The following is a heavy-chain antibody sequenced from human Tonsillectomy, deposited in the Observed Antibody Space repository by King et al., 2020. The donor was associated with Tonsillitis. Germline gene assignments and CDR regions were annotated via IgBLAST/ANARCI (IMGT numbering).Heavy chain of an antibody. CDR2: IYPGDSDT. J-gene: IGHJ4*02. D-gene: IGHD6-13*01. CDR1: GYSFTSYW. V-gene: IGHV5-51*01. Sequence: VQLVESGAEVKKPGESLKISCKGSGYSFTSYWIGWVRQMPGKGLEWMGIIYPGDSDTRYSPSFQGQVTISADRSISTAYLQWSSLKASDTAMYYCAGVGAGSSWYGGYLDYWGQGTLVTVSS. CDR3: AGVGAGSSWYGGYLDY.